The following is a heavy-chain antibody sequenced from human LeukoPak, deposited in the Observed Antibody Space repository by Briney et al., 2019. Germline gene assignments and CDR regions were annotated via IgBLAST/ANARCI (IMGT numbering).Heavy chain of an antibody. D-gene: IGHD4-11*01. CDR2: INPNSGGT. Sequence: ASVKVSCKASGYAFTGYYMHWVRQAPGQGLEWMGRINPNSGGTNYAQKFQGRVTMTRDTSISTAYMELSRLRSDDTAVYYCARPHTVLYNWFDPWGQGTLVTVSS. CDR3: ARPHTVLYNWFDP. J-gene: IGHJ5*02. V-gene: IGHV1-2*06. CDR1: GYAFTGYY.